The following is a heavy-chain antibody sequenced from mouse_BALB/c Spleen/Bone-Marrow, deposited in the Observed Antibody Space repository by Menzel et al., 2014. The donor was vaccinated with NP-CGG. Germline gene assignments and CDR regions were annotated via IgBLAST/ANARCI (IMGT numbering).Heavy chain of an antibody. Sequence: VQGVESGAELVKPGASVKMSCKASGYTFTSYWVHWVKQRPGQGLEWIGVIDPSDSYTSYNQKFKGKATLTVDTSSSTAYMQLSSLTSEDSAVYYCTRGDYDWYFDVWGAGTTVTVSS. CDR3: TRGDYDWYFDV. CDR2: IDPSDSYT. V-gene: IGHV1S127*01. CDR1: GYTFTSYW. J-gene: IGHJ1*01. D-gene: IGHD2-4*01.